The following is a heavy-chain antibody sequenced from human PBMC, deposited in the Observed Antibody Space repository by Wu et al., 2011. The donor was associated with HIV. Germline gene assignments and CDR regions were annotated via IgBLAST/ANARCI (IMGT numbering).Heavy chain of an antibody. V-gene: IGHV1-18*01. CDR1: GYTFASYG. D-gene: IGHD3-16*01. CDR3: TRNSPRGMAGIGWYIDL. Sequence: QAQLVQSGAEVRKPGTSVKVSCKTSGYTFASYGLTWVRQAPGQGLEWMGWISAYNGDAKNAQMLQGRVTLTIDTATKTAYMELQSLRSEDTAVYYCTRNSPRGMAGIGWYIDLVGPWHPGHCLL. J-gene: IGHJ2*01. CDR2: ISAYNGDA.